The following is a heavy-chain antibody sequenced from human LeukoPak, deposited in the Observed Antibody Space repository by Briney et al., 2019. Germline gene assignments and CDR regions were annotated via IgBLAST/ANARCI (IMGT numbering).Heavy chain of an antibody. Sequence: SETLSLTCTVSGGSISCYYWSWIRQPPGKGLEWIGYIYTSGSTNYNPSLKSRVTISVDTSKNQFSLKLSSVTAADTAVYYCARHARNYYDSSGYFDYWGQGTLVSVSS. J-gene: IGHJ4*02. CDR2: IYTSGST. D-gene: IGHD3-22*01. CDR3: ARHARNYYDSSGYFDY. V-gene: IGHV4-4*09. CDR1: GGSISCYY.